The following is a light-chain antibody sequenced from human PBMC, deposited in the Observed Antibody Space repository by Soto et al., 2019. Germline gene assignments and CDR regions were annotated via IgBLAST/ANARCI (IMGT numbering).Light chain of an antibody. CDR3: QQYYNPPWT. J-gene: IGKJ1*01. V-gene: IGKV4-1*01. CDR2: WAS. Sequence: DTVMSQSPASLAVSLGGRATINCKSSQRLLYRSNNKNYLAWYQHKAGQPPKLLIYWASTRDSGLSDRLSGSGSGTDFTLTINNVQAEDVAVYYCQQYYNPPWTFGQATTVEI. CDR1: QRLLYRSNNKNY.